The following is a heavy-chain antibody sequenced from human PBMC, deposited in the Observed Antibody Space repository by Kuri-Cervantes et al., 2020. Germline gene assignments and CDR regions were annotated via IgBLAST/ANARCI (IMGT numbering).Heavy chain of an antibody. CDR2: ISSSGSTI. D-gene: IGHD3-22*01. CDR1: GFTFSSYE. V-gene: IGHV3-48*03. Sequence: GESLKISCAASGFTFSSYEMNWVRQAPGKGLEWVSYISSSGSTIYYADSVKGRFTISRDNSKNTLYLQMGSLRAEDMAVYYCARGARGYYDSVGHGAFDIWGQGTMVTVSS. J-gene: IGHJ3*02. CDR3: ARGARGYYDSVGHGAFDI.